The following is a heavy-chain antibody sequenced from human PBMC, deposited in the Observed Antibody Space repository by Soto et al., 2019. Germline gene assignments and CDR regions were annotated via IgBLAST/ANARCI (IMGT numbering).Heavy chain of an antibody. J-gene: IGHJ6*02. D-gene: IGHD5-12*01. V-gene: IGHV1-2*02. Sequence: ASVKVSCKASGYTFTGYYMHWVRQAPGQGLEWMGWINPNSGGTNYAQKFQGRVTMTRDTSISTAYMELSRLSSDDTAVYYCAGDIVATTEDVWYYYYGMDVWGQGTTVTVSS. CDR2: INPNSGGT. CDR3: AGDIVATTEDVWYYYYGMDV. CDR1: GYTFTGYY.